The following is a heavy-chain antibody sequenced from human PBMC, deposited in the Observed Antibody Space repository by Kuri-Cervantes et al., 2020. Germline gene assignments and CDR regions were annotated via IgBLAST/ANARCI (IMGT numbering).Heavy chain of an antibody. D-gene: IGHD3-16*01. CDR3: VRGGYNYVWGSTPGPFDP. V-gene: IGHV3-11*04. CDR2: INILGSVI. Sequence: GGSLRLSCAASGFTFSDYYMSWIRQVPGKGLECISYINILGSVIYYADSVKGRFTVSRDNGKDSLYLQMNNLRAEDSGVYYCVRGGYNYVWGSTPGPFDPWGQGTLVTVSS. CDR1: GFTFSDYY. J-gene: IGHJ5*02.